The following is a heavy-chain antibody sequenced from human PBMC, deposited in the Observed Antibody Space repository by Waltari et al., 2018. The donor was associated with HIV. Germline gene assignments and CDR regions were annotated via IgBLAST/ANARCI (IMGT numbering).Heavy chain of an antibody. D-gene: IGHD2-21*01. J-gene: IGHJ6*02. CDR1: DGSFSGYY. Sequence: QVRLQQWGAGLLKPSETLSLTCAVYDGSFSGYYWGWIRQPPGKGLECTGEINHSGSINYDPCLTIRVTVPLGRYRNQCSLKLTSVTAADTALYYCAGGWWGSGMDVWGLGATVIVSS. V-gene: IGHV4-34*01. CDR2: INHSGSI. CDR3: AGGWWGSGMDV.